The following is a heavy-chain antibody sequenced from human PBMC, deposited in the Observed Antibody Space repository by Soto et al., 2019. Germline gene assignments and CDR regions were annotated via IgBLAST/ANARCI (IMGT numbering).Heavy chain of an antibody. CDR3: AREGPVTPFDY. Sequence: PGGSLRLSCAASGFTVSSSYMSWVRQAPGEGLEWVSVLYTTGNAYYADSVKGRFTISRDNSKNTLYLQMNSLRAEDTAVYYCAREGPVTPFDYWGQGTLVTVSS. CDR2: LYTTGNA. J-gene: IGHJ4*02. V-gene: IGHV3-53*01. CDR1: GFTVSSSY. D-gene: IGHD4-17*01.